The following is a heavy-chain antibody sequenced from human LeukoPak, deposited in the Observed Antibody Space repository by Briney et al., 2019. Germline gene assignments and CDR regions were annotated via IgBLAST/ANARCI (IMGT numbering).Heavy chain of an antibody. J-gene: IGHJ5*02. D-gene: IGHD6-19*01. V-gene: IGHV3-23*01. CDR1: GFTFSSYA. CDR2: IDASGVNT. Sequence: GGSLRLSCAASGFTFSSYAMSWVRQAPGKGLEWVSCIDASGVNTYYADSVKGRFTISRDNSNNTLYLQMNSLRAEDTAVYYCAKGSGSGWYGWFDPWGQGTLVTVSS. CDR3: AKGSGSGWYGWFDP.